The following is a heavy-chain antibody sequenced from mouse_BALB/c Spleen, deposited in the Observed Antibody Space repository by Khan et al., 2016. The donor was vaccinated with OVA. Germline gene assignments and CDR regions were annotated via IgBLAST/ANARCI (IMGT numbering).Heavy chain of an antibody. CDR3: ARQPYYHYHVMDY. CDR1: GFSLTNYG. D-gene: IGHD2-10*01. J-gene: IGHJ4*01. Sequence: QVQLKQSGPGLVAPSQSLSITCTISGFSLTNYGIHWVRQPPGKGLEWLVVIWSDGSTTYNSALKSRLTITKDNSKSQVFLKRNSLQTDDTAIYFSARQPYYHYHVMDYWGQGTSVTVSS. CDR2: IWSDGST. V-gene: IGHV2-6-1*01.